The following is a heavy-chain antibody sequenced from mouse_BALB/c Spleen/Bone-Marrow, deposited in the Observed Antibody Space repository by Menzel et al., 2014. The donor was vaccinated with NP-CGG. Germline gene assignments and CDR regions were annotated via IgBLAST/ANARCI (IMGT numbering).Heavy chain of an antibody. CDR2: ISSGGPYT. V-gene: IGHV5-9*02. J-gene: IGHJ3*01. Sequence: EVKLVESGGGLVKPGGSLKLSCAASGFPFSRYDMSWVRQTPEKRLEWVATISSGGPYTYYPVSVKGRFTISRDNARNTLYLQMSGLRSEDTALDYCARQDGYDGTWFAYWGQGTLVTVSA. D-gene: IGHD2-2*01. CDR1: GFPFSRYD. CDR3: ARQDGYDGTWFAY.